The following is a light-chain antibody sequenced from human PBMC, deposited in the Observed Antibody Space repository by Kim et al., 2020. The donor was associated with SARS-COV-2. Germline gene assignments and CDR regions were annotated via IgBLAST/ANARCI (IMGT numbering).Light chain of an antibody. V-gene: IGLV1-44*01. CDR1: SSNLGRHS. Sequence: QSALTQTPSASGTPGQRVTISCSGSSSNLGRHSVNWYQQLPGTAPKLLIYDNDQRPSGVPDRFSGSKSGTSPSLAISGLQSEDEADYYCAAWDDSLNGLVFGGGTQLTVL. J-gene: IGLJ3*02. CDR3: AAWDDSLNGLV. CDR2: DND.